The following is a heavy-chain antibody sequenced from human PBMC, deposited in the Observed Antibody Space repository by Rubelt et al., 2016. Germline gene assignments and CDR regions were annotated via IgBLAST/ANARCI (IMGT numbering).Heavy chain of an antibody. D-gene: IGHD6-19*01. V-gene: IGHV4-39*07. Sequence: QLQLQESGPGLVKPSETLSLTCTVSGGSISSSSSYWGWIRQPPGKGLEWIGSIYYSGSTSYNPSLKSRVTISVDTSKNQFSLRLSSVTAADTAVYYCARHPLSSGCPDYWGQGTLVTVSS. CDR1: GGSISSSSSY. CDR2: IYYSGST. J-gene: IGHJ4*02. CDR3: ARHPLSSGCPDY.